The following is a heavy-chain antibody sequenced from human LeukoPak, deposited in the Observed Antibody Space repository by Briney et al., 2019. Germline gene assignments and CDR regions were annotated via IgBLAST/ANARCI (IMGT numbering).Heavy chain of an antibody. CDR1: GFTFSSYA. V-gene: IGHV3-23*01. J-gene: IGHJ3*02. D-gene: IGHD3-22*01. CDR3: AKDSGYYHDAFDI. CDR2: ISGSGGST. Sequence: GGSLRLSCAASGFTFSSYAMSWVRQAPGKGLEWVSAISGSGGSTYYADSVKGRFTISRDNAKNSLYLQMNSLRAEDTALYYCAKDSGYYHDAFDIWGQGTMVTVSS.